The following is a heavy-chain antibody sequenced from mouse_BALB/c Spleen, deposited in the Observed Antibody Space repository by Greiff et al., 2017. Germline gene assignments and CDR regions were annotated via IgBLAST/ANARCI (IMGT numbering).Heavy chain of an antibody. D-gene: IGHD2-2*01. CDR1: GFTFSNYW. J-gene: IGHJ3*01. CDR3: TRHYYGYDEAY. V-gene: IGHV6-6*02. Sequence: EVKLVESGGGLVQPGGSMKLSCVASGFTFSNYWMNWVRQSPEKGLEWVAEIRLKSNNYATHYAESVKGRFTISRDDSKSSVYLQMNNLRAEDTGIYYCTRHYYGYDEAYWGQGTLVTVSA. CDR2: IRLKSNNYAT.